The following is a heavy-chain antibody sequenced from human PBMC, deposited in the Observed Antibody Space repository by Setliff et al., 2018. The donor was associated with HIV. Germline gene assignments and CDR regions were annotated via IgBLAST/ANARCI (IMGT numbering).Heavy chain of an antibody. D-gene: IGHD4-17*01. Sequence: SETLSLTCTVSGGSISSGTYYWSWIRQPAGKGLEWIGHIYTSGSTNYNPSLKSRVTISFDTSKNHFSLKLSSVTAADTAVYYCARGYGNYYYYYMDVWGKGTKVTVSS. CDR2: IYTSGST. CDR1: GGSISSGTYY. CDR3: ARGYGNYYYYYMDV. J-gene: IGHJ6*03. V-gene: IGHV4-61*09.